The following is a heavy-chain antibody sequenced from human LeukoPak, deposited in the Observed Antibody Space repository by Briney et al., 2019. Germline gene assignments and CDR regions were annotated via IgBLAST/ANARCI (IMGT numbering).Heavy chain of an antibody. CDR3: ARWGYYYDSSPNYYYYYGMDV. D-gene: IGHD3-22*01. CDR2: INSDGSST. V-gene: IGHV3-74*01. J-gene: IGHJ6*02. CDR1: RFTFSGYW. Sequence: PGGSLRLSCAASRFTFSGYWMHWVRQAPGKGLVWVSRINSDGSSTSYADSVKGRFTIPRDNAKNTLYLQMNSLRAEDTAVYYCARWGYYYDSSPNYYYYYGMDVWGQGTTVTVSS.